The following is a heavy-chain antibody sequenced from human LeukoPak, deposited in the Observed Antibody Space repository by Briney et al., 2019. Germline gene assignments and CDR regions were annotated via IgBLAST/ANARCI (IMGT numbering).Heavy chain of an antibody. CDR2: INPTGGST. D-gene: IGHD6-19*01. CDR1: GYTFTSYY. Sequence: VASVKVSCEASGYTFTSYYMHWVRQAPGQGLEWMGLINPTGGSTGYAQKFQGRVTMTRDMSTSTDHMELSSLRSEDTAIYYCARTKKAVAGTSDYWGQGTLVTVSS. CDR3: ARTKKAVAGTSDY. J-gene: IGHJ4*02. V-gene: IGHV1-46*01.